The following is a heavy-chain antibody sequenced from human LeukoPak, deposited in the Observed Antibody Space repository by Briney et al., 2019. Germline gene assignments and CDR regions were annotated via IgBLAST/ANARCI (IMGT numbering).Heavy chain of an antibody. J-gene: IGHJ5*02. CDR1: GFTFSNAW. D-gene: IGHD3-22*01. V-gene: IGHV3-15*01. CDR3: TSLVVVIRNWFDP. CDR2: IKSNTDGGTT. Sequence: TGGSLRLSCSASGFTFSNAWMSWVRQAPGKGLEWVGRIKSNTDGGTTAYAAPVKGRFTISRDDSKNTLYLQMNSLKTEDTAVYYCTSLVVVIRNWFDPWGRGTLVTVSS.